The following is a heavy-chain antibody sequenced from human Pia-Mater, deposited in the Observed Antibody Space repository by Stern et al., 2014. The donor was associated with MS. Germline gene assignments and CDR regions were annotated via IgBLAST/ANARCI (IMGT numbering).Heavy chain of an antibody. CDR3: ARPDCSGGRCFDY. V-gene: IGHV2-5*02. Sequence: QVTLKESGPTLVKPTQTLTLTCTFSGFSLSTSGVHVGWIRQPPGQALEWLAVIYWDNDKGYSPSLKSRLTITKDPSKNQVVLTMTNMDPMDTATYYCARPDCSGGRCFDYWGQGTQVTVSS. CDR2: IYWDNDK. CDR1: GFSLSTSGVH. J-gene: IGHJ4*02. D-gene: IGHD2-15*01.